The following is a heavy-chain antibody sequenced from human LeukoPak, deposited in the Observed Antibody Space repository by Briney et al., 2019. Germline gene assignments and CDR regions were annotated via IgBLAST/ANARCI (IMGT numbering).Heavy chain of an antibody. J-gene: IGHJ4*02. D-gene: IGHD6-6*01. CDR3: ARGEGIAARPFWY. V-gene: IGHV4-34*01. CDR1: GGSFSGYY. Sequence: KPSETLSLTCAVYGGSFSGYYWSWIRQPPGKGLEWIGEINHSGSTNYNPSLKSRVTISVDTSKNQFSLKLSSVTAADTAVYYCARGEGIAARPFWYWGQGTLVTVSS. CDR2: INHSGST.